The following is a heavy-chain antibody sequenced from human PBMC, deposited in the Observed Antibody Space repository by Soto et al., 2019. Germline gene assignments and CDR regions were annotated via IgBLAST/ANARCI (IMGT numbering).Heavy chain of an antibody. CDR1: GYTLTELS. D-gene: IGHD6-25*01. V-gene: IGHV1-24*01. CDR3: ASMVGSGYDAFDI. J-gene: IGHJ3*02. Sequence: RASVKVSCKVSGYTLTELSMHWVRQAPGKGLEWMGGFDPEDGETIYAQKFQGRVTMTEDTSTDTAYMELSSLRSEDTAVYYCASMVGSGYDAFDIWGQGTMVTVSS. CDR2: FDPEDGET.